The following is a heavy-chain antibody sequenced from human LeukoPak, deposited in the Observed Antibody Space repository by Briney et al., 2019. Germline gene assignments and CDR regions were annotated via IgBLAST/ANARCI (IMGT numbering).Heavy chain of an antibody. Sequence: SETLSLTCAVYGGSFSGYYWSWIRQPPGKGLEWIGEINHSGSTNYNPSLKSRVTISVDTSKNQFSLKLSSVTAADTAVYYCARVGGYCSSTSCYAANWFDPWGQGTLVTVSS. D-gene: IGHD2-2*01. CDR2: INHSGST. V-gene: IGHV4-34*01. CDR3: ARVGGYCSSTSCYAANWFDP. J-gene: IGHJ5*02. CDR1: GGSFSGYY.